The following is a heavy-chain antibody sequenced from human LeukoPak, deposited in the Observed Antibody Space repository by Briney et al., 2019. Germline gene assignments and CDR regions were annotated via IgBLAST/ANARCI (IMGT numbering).Heavy chain of an antibody. CDR1: GDSVSANGAA. Sequence: SQTLSLTCAISGDSVSANGAAWNWIRQSPSRGLEWLGRTYYRSTWYNDYAVSVRGRITVNPDTSKNQFSLHLNSVTPEDTAVYYCARRLTQYDCFDPWGQGILVTVSS. CDR3: ARRLTQYDCFDP. D-gene: IGHD2-2*01. CDR2: TYYRSTWYN. J-gene: IGHJ5*02. V-gene: IGHV6-1*01.